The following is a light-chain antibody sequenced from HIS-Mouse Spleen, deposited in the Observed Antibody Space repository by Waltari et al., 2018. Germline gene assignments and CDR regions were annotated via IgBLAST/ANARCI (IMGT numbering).Light chain of an antibody. V-gene: IGLV2-14*03. CDR1: SSDVGGYNY. Sequence: QSALTQPASVSGSPGQSITISCTGTSSDVGGYNYVPWYQQYPGKAPKLMIYDVSNRPSGVSNRFSGSKSGNTASLTISGLQAEDEADYYCSSYTSSSTYVFGTGTKVTVL. J-gene: IGLJ1*01. CDR3: SSYTSSSTYV. CDR2: DVS.